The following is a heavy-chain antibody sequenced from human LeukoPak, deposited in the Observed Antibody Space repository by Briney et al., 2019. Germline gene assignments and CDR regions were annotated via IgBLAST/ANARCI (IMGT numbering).Heavy chain of an antibody. J-gene: IGHJ4*02. Sequence: SETLSLTCTVSGGSISSSSYYWGWIRQPPGKGLEWIGSIYYSGSTYYNPSLKSRVTISVDTSKNQFSLKLSSVTAADTAVYYCAKLLYYYDSSQPYWGQGTLVTVSS. CDR3: AKLLYYYDSSQPY. V-gene: IGHV4-39*07. D-gene: IGHD3-22*01. CDR2: IYYSGST. CDR1: GGSISSSSYY.